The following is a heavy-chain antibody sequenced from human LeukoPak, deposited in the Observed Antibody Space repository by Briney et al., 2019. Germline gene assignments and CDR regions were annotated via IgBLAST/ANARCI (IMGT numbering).Heavy chain of an antibody. D-gene: IGHD3-22*01. Sequence: GGSLRLSCAASGFTFNNHAMHWVRQAPGKGLEWVSLIGGDGDPIFYADSVKGRFTISRDNSKNSLYLQMNSLRPEDTALYYCAKDLTYYYDSDGYYYAGRDFHYGMDVWGQGTTVNVSS. V-gene: IGHV3-43*02. CDR3: AKDLTYYYDSDGYYYAGRDFHYGMDV. CDR1: GFTFNNHA. CDR2: IGGDGDPI. J-gene: IGHJ6*02.